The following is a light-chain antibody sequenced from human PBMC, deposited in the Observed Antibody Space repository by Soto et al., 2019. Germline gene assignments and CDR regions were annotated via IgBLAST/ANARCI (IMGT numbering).Light chain of an antibody. Sequence: QSALTQPASVSGSPGQSITISCTGTSSDVGGYNYVSWYQQHPGKAPKLVIFEVSIRPSGVSIRFSGSKSGNTASLTISGLQNADEADYYCSSYTSRPTLFVFGSGTQLTVL. CDR2: EVS. CDR1: SSDVGGYNY. J-gene: IGLJ7*01. CDR3: SSYTSRPTLFV. V-gene: IGLV2-14*01.